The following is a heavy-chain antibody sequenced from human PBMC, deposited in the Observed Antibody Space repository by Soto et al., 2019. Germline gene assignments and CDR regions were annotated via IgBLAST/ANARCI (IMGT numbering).Heavy chain of an antibody. D-gene: IGHD3-9*01. J-gene: IGHJ4*02. CDR2: IYYTGAA. V-gene: IGHV4-31*03. CDR1: VCSVSSGCTY. CDR3: ESGTFDTISFDL. Sequence: TXSLTCSVSVCSVSSGCTYLSWARLLPGHGLQWLGYIYYTGAAYYNPALQSRVTISMDTSENQFSLRLTSMTAADTDVYYCESGTFDTISFDLWGQG.